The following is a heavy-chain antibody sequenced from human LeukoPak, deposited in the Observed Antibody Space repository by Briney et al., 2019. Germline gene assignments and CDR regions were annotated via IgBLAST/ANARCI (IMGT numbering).Heavy chain of an antibody. Sequence: GASVTVSCKVSGYTLTELSMHWVRQAPGKGLEWMGGFDPEDGETIYAQKFQGRVTMTEDTSTDTAYMELSSLRSEDTAVYYCATDRWYYDSSGQNLKNWFDPWGQGTLVTVSS. CDR2: FDPEDGET. V-gene: IGHV1-24*01. CDR3: ATDRWYYDSSGQNLKNWFDP. J-gene: IGHJ5*02. CDR1: GYTLTELS. D-gene: IGHD3-22*01.